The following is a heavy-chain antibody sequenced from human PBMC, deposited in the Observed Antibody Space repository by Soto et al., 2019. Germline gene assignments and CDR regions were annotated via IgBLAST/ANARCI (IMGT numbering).Heavy chain of an antibody. Sequence: PGGSLRLSCAASGFTFSSNSMNWVRQAPGKGLEWVSYIRSSSSTIYYADSVKGRFTISRDNVKNSLYLQMNSLRDEDTAVYYCASSGSGRYHFDYWGQGTLVTVSS. V-gene: IGHV3-48*02. J-gene: IGHJ4*02. CDR3: ASSGSGRYHFDY. CDR2: IRSSSSTI. D-gene: IGHD3-10*01. CDR1: GFTFSSNS.